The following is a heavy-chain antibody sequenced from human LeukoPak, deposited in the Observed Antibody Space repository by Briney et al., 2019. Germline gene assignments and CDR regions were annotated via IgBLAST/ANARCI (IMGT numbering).Heavy chain of an antibody. CDR1: GYTFTSYD. J-gene: IGHJ5*02. CDR3: ARGQVYCSDGSCYHWFDP. Sequence: ASVKVSCKASGYTFTSYDINWVRQATGQGLEWMGWMNPNSGNTGYAQKFQGRVTMTRNTSISTAYMELSSLRSEDTAVYYCARGQVYCSDGSCYHWFDPWGQGTLVTVSS. CDR2: MNPNSGNT. V-gene: IGHV1-8*01. D-gene: IGHD2-15*01.